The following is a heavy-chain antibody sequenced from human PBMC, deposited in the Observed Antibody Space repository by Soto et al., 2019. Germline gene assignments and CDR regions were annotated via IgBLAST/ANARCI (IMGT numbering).Heavy chain of an antibody. CDR3: AGPSTVISNDDAFDR. Sequence: QVQLVQSGAEVKKPGSSVKVSCKASGAIFSAYTITWVRQAPGQGLEWMGRIVPILDKTNYAQKFQGRVTITADKSKSTSYMQLSSLTSDDTAVYYCAGPSTVISNDDAFDRWGQGTMVTVSS. CDR1: GAIFSAYT. J-gene: IGHJ3*02. V-gene: IGHV1-69*02. CDR2: IVPILDKT. D-gene: IGHD3-3*02.